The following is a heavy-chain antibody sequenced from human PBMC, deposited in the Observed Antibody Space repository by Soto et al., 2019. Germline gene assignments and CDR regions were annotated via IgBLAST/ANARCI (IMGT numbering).Heavy chain of an antibody. V-gene: IGHV4-30-4*01. Sequence: QVQLQESGPGLVKPSQTLSLTCTVSGGSISSGDYYWGWIRQPPGKGLEGIGSIFYSGNTHYNPALRSRLTISVDTSKTQFSLKLSSVTAADTAVYYCAVATAYTATDDDYWGYGPLVTVSS. CDR3: AVATAYTATDDDY. J-gene: IGHJ4*01. D-gene: IGHD2-15*01. CDR1: GGSISSGDYY. CDR2: IFYSGNT.